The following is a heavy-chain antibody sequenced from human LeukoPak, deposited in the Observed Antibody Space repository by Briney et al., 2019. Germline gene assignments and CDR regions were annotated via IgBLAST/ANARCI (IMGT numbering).Heavy chain of an antibody. J-gene: IGHJ4*02. D-gene: IGHD2-8*02. V-gene: IGHV4-31*03. CDR3: ARDVLRYYFDS. CDR2: IYHSGNT. CDR1: GDSISSGGNY. Sequence: PSETLSLTCTVSGDSISSGGNYWSWIRQRPGQGLEWIGCIYHSGNTYYNPSLKSRLTMSVDTSKNQFSLKLSSVTAVDTAVYYCARDVLRYYFDSWGQGTLVTVSS.